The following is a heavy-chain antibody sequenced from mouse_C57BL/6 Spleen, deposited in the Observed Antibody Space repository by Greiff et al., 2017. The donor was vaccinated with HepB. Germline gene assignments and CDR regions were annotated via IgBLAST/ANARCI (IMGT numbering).Heavy chain of an antibody. D-gene: IGHD2-2*01. J-gene: IGHJ4*01. CDR3: AREIYYGYEGAMDY. Sequence: VQLQQSGAELARPGASVKMSCKASGYTFTSYTMHWVKQRPGQGLEWIGYINPSSGYTKYKQKFKDKATLTADKSSSTAYMQLSSLTSEDSAVYYCAREIYYGYEGAMDYWGQGTSVTVSS. CDR1: GYTFTSYT. CDR2: INPSSGYT. V-gene: IGHV1-4*01.